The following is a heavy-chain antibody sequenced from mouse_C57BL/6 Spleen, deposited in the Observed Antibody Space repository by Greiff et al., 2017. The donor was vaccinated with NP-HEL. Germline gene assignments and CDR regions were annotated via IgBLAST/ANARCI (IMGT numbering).Heavy chain of an antibody. J-gene: IGHJ4*01. D-gene: IGHD2-5*01. V-gene: IGHV2-5*01. CDR3: AKVSYYSNYRGFFYAMDY. CDR2: IWRGGST. Sequence: QVQLKQSGPGLVQPSQSLSITCTVSGFSLTSYGVHWVRQSPGKGLEWLGVIWRGGSTDYNAAFMSRLSITKDNSKSQVFFKMNSLQADDTAIYYCAKVSYYSNYRGFFYAMDYWGQGTSVTVSS. CDR1: GFSLTSYG.